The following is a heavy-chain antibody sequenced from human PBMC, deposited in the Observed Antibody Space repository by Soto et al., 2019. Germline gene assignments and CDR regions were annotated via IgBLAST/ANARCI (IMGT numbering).Heavy chain of an antibody. CDR2: LIPILGLA. V-gene: IGHV1-69*02. J-gene: IGHJ4*02. Sequence: QVQLVQSGAEVKKPGSSVKVSCKASGGTFSNYTITWVRQAPGQGLEWMGRLIPILGLANHAQKFRGRVTITADKSTTTAYMELRSLRSEDTAMYYCARFKLGEDYWGQGTLVTVSS. CDR3: ARFKLGEDY. CDR1: GGTFSNYT. D-gene: IGHD3-16*01.